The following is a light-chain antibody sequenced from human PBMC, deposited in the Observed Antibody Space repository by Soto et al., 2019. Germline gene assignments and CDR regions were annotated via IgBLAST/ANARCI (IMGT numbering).Light chain of an antibody. J-gene: IGKJ5*01. CDR2: GAS. V-gene: IGKV3-15*01. Sequence: IVLTQSPGTLSLSPGDRATLSCRASQSISDNYLAWYQQKPGQAPKFLIYGASSRATGIPDRFSGSGSGTEFTLTISSLQSEDFAVYYCQQYNNWPPITFGQGTRLEIK. CDR1: QSISDN. CDR3: QQYNNWPPIT.